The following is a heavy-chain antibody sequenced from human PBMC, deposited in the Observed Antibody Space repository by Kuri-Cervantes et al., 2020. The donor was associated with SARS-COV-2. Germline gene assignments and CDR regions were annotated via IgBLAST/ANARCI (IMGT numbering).Heavy chain of an antibody. CDR2: ITGSGSKT. J-gene: IGHJ5*02. V-gene: IGHV3-23*01. CDR3: AKDRDWNYGNWFDP. Sequence: GESLKISCAASGLTFSSYAMSWVRQAPGKGLEWVSAITGSGSKTDYADSVKGRFTISRDNSKNTLYLQMNSLRAEDTDVYYCAKDRDWNYGNWFDPWGQGTLVTVYS. CDR1: GLTFSSYA. D-gene: IGHD1-7*01.